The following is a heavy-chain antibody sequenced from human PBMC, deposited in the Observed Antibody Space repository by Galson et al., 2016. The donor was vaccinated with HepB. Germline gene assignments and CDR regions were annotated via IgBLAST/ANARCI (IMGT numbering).Heavy chain of an antibody. D-gene: IGHD1-1*01. CDR3: AKVTGAIPTRFDY. V-gene: IGHV3-23*01. CDR2: IGGSGNNT. CDR1: GFSFSSYA. Sequence: SLRLSCAASGFSFSSYAMSWVRQAPGKGLHWVSGIGGSGNNTYSADSVKGRFTISRDNSRNTPYLQMNSLRAEDTAVYYCAKVTGAIPTRFDYWGQGTLVTVSS. J-gene: IGHJ4*02.